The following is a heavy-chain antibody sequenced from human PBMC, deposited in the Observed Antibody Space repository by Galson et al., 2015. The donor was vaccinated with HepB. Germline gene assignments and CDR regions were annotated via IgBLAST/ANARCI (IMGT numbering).Heavy chain of an antibody. CDR2: ISGSGGNT. CDR3: AKGGVNWYFDL. V-gene: IGHV3-23*01. CDR1: GFTFSAYV. Sequence: SLRLSCAASGFTFSAYVMSWVRQAPGKGLQWVAGISGSGGNTDFAESVKGRCTISRENSKKTLFLQMSSLRAEDTAVYYCAKGGVNWYFDLWGRGTLVSVSS. J-gene: IGHJ2*01. D-gene: IGHD2-21*01.